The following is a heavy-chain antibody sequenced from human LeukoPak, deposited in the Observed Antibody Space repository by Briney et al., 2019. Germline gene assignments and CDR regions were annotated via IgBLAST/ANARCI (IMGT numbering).Heavy chain of an antibody. D-gene: IGHD6-6*01. CDR3: TRQQLVFDC. CDR2: IKSKTDGGTT. V-gene: IGHV3-15*01. Sequence: PGRSLRLSCAASAFTFSNDWMSWVRQAPGKGLEWVGHIKSKTDGGTTDYAAPVKGRFTISRDDSKNTLYLQMNSLKTEDTAVYYCTRQQLVFDCWGQGTLVTVSS. J-gene: IGHJ4*02. CDR1: AFTFSNDW.